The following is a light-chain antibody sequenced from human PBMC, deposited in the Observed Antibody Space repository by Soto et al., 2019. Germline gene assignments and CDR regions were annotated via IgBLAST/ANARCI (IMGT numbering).Light chain of an antibody. CDR2: AAS. J-gene: IGKJ1*01. V-gene: IGKV1-27*01. Sequence: DIQMTQSPSSLSASVGDRVTITCRASQDLSNYLAWYQQKPGKVPKLLIYAASTLHSGVPSRFSGSGSGTDFTLTISGLQPEDVANYYCHNYNGDPWTFGQGTKVEIE. CDR3: HNYNGDPWT. CDR1: QDLSNY.